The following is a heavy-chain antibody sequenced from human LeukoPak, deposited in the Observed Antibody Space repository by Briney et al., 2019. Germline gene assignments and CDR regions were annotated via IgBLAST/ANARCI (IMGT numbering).Heavy chain of an antibody. CDR1: GFIFNSHS. J-gene: IGHJ3*02. V-gene: IGHV3-21*01. CDR3: AREGEGLGYSYDKDAFDI. CDR2: ISSTSSYI. D-gene: IGHD5-18*01. Sequence: PGGSLRLSCAASGFIFNSHSMNWVRQAPGKGLEWVSSISSTSSYIYYADSVKSRFTISRDNAKNSLYLQMNSLRAEDTAVYYCAREGEGLGYSYDKDAFDIWGQGTMVTVSS.